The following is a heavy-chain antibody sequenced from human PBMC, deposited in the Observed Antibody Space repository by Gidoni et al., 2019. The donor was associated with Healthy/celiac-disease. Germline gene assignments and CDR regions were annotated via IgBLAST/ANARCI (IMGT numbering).Heavy chain of an antibody. CDR2: INSDGSST. V-gene: IGHV3-74*01. Sequence: EVQLVESGGGLVQPGGSLRLSCAASGFTFSSYWMHWVRQAPGKGLVWFSRINSDGSSTSYADSVKGRFTISRDNAKNTLYLQMNSLRAEDTAVYYCARYSGYDSRLVFPPQFDYWGQGTLVTVSS. D-gene: IGHD5-12*01. J-gene: IGHJ4*02. CDR3: ARYSGYDSRLVFPPQFDY. CDR1: GFTFSSYW.